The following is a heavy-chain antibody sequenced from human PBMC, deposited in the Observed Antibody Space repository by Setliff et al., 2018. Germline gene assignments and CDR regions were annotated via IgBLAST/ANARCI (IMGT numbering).Heavy chain of an antibody. Sequence: GGSLSLSCVTSGFTFSNYGMTWVRRAPGKGLEWISYISTSSTIIYYADSVKGRFTISRDSANHSLHLQMNSLRAEDTAVYFCARLALTGYDTSGYYYALDYYYYMDVWGKGTTVTVSS. V-gene: IGHV3-48*01. D-gene: IGHD3-22*01. J-gene: IGHJ6*03. CDR1: GFTFSNYG. CDR2: ISTSSTII. CDR3: ARLALTGYDTSGYYYALDYYYYMDV.